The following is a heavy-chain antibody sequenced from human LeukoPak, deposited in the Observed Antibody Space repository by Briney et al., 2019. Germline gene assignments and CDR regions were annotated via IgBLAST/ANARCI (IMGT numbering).Heavy chain of an antibody. V-gene: IGHV4-39*01. D-gene: IGHD3-22*01. Sequence: SETLSLTCTVSGGSISSSSYYWGWIRQPPGKGLEWIGSIYYSGSTYYNPSLKSRVTISVDTSKNQFSLKLSSVTAADTAVYYCARQDYYDSSGYENSWFDPWGQGTLVTVSS. CDR2: IYYSGST. CDR3: ARQDYYDSSGYENSWFDP. J-gene: IGHJ5*02. CDR1: GGSISSSSYY.